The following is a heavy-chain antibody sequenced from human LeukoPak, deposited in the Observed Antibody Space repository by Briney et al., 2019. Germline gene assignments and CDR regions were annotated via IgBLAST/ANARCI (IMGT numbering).Heavy chain of an antibody. CDR3: AKGQPPYCTSDTCHRFDWFDP. D-gene: IGHD2-8*02. V-gene: IGHV3-30*02. CDR2: IRYDGSNK. Sequence: PGGSLRLSFAASGFTFSSYGMHWVRQAPGKGLEGVAFIRYDGSNKYYADSVKGRFTISRDNSKSSLYLQLNSLRAEDTATYYCAKGQPPYCTSDTCHRFDWFDPWGQGTLVTVSS. CDR1: GFTFSSYG. J-gene: IGHJ5*02.